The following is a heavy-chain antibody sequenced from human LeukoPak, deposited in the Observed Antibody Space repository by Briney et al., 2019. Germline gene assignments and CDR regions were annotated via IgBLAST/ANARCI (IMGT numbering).Heavy chain of an antibody. CDR2: MNPDSRNT. CDR3: ARGPQYGSSDYYYYMDV. CDR1: GYTFTSYD. Sequence: ASVKVSCKASGYTFTSYDINWVRQATGQGREWMGWMNPDSRNTGYAQKFQGRVTMTRNTSISTAYMELSSLRSDDTALYYCARGPQYGSSDYYYYMDVWGKGTTVTVSS. D-gene: IGHD6-13*01. V-gene: IGHV1-8*01. J-gene: IGHJ6*03.